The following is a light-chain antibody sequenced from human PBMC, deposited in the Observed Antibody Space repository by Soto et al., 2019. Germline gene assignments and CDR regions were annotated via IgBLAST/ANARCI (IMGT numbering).Light chain of an antibody. CDR1: SSNIGNNY. J-gene: IGLJ2*01. V-gene: IGLV1-51*01. CDR2: DNN. Sequence: QSVLTQPPSVSAAPGQKVTISCSGSSSNIGNNYVSWYQQLPGTAPKLLIYDNNKRPSGIPDRFSGSKSGTSATLGITGLQTGDEADYYCGTWDSSLSAVRVVFGGGTKLTVL. CDR3: GTWDSSLSAVRVV.